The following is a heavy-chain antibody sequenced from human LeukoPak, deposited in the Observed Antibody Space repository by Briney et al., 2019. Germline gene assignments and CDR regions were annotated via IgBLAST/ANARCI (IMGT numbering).Heavy chain of an antibody. Sequence: SETLSLTCTVSGGSISSYYWSWIRQPAGKGLEWIGRIYTSGSTNYNPSLKSRVTMSVDTSKNQFSLKLSSVTAADTAVYYCAREILGIAVAKYNWFDPRGQGTLVTVSS. V-gene: IGHV4-4*07. CDR1: GGSISSYY. CDR3: AREILGIAVAKYNWFDP. J-gene: IGHJ5*02. D-gene: IGHD6-19*01. CDR2: IYTSGST.